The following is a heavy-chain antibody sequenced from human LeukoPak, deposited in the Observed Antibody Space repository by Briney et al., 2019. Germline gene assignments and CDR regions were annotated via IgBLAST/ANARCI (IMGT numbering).Heavy chain of an antibody. CDR3: ARDRGTMIWSIGGGPYYFDY. CDR1: GGTFSSSA. D-gene: IGHD3-22*01. Sequence: GASVKVSCKASGGTFSSSAISWVRQAPGQGLEWIGGIIPIFGTANYAQSFLGRVTITADESTGTAYMELSSLRSEDTAVYYCARDRGTMIWSIGGGPYYFDYWGQGTLVTVSS. J-gene: IGHJ4*02. CDR2: IIPIFGTA. V-gene: IGHV1-69*13.